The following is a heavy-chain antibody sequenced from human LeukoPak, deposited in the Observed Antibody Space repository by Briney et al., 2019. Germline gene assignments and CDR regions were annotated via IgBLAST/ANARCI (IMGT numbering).Heavy chain of an antibody. D-gene: IGHD3-22*01. Sequence: PGGSLRLSCAASGFTFSSYAMSWVRQAPGKGLEWVSAISGSGGSTYYADSVKGRFTISRDNSKNTLYLQMNSLRAEDTAVYYRAKDGYYYDSSLLAFDIWGQGTMVTVSS. CDR1: GFTFSSYA. J-gene: IGHJ3*02. CDR2: ISGSGGST. CDR3: AKDGYYYDSSLLAFDI. V-gene: IGHV3-23*01.